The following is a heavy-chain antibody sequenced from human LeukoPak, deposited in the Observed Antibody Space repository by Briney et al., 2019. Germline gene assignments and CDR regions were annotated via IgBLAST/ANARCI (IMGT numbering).Heavy chain of an antibody. Sequence: GGSLRLSCEASGFTFQPYWMKWIRQSPGRGLEWVADIKQDGGEKYYLDSVKGRFTISRDNAQNSLYLQMNSLRADDTAIYYCARGSAKAFDIWGQGTMVAVSS. D-gene: IGHD3-10*01. V-gene: IGHV3-7*04. CDR1: GFTFQPYW. CDR2: IKQDGGEK. CDR3: ARGSAKAFDI. J-gene: IGHJ3*02.